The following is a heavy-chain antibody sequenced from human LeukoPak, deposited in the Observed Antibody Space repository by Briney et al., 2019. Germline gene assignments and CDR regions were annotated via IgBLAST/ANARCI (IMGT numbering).Heavy chain of an antibody. CDR1: GASITNSGYH. J-gene: IGHJ4*02. D-gene: IGHD2-2*01. Sequence: SETLSLTCTVSGASITNSGYHWSWIRQSAGKGLEWIGRIYTSGDTNYNPSLKSRVTISADTSRNEFSLKMTSLTAADTAVYYCARDSCSSNACSFDFWGQGILVTVSS. V-gene: IGHV4-61*02. CDR3: ARDSCSSNACSFDF. CDR2: IYTSGDT.